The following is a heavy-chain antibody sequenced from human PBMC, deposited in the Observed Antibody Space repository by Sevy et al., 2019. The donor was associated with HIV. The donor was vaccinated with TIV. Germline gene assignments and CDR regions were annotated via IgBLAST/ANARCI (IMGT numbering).Heavy chain of an antibody. Sequence: GGSLRLSCAASGFTFSSYAMSWVRQAPGKGLEWVSAISGSGGSTYYADSVKGRFTISRDNSKNTQYLQMNSLRAEDTAVYYCAKAVSFGVYANNGAFDIWGQGTMVTVSS. J-gene: IGHJ3*02. V-gene: IGHV3-23*01. CDR2: ISGSGGST. CDR1: GFTFSSYA. D-gene: IGHD2-8*01. CDR3: AKAVSFGVYANNGAFDI.